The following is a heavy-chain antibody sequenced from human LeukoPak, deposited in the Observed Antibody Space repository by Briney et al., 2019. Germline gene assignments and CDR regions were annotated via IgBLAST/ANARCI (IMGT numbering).Heavy chain of an antibody. Sequence: GGSLRLSCAASGFTFSSYSMNWVRQAPGKGPEWVSSISSSSSYIYYADSVKGRFTISRDNAKNSLYLQMNSLRAEDTAVYYCARSRLRYFDKLPDYWGQGTLVTVSS. CDR1: GFTFSSYS. CDR2: ISSSSSYI. V-gene: IGHV3-21*01. D-gene: IGHD3-9*01. J-gene: IGHJ4*02. CDR3: ARSRLRYFDKLPDY.